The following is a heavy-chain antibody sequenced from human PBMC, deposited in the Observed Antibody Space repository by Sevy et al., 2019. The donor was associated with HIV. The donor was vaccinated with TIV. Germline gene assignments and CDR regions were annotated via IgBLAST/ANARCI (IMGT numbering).Heavy chain of an antibody. CDR3: ARRRTVTKWFDP. CDR1: GDSISSSSYY. J-gene: IGHJ5*02. Sequence: SETLSLTCTVSGDSISSSSYYWGWIRQPPGKGLEWIGSIYYSGSTYYNPSLKSRVTISVDTSKNQFSLKLSSVTAADTAVYYCARRRTVTKWFDPWGQGTLVTVSS. D-gene: IGHD4-17*01. V-gene: IGHV4-39*01. CDR2: IYYSGST.